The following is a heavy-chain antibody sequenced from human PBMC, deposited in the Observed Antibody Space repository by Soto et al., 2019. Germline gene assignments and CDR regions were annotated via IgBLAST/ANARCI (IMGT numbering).Heavy chain of an antibody. V-gene: IGHV4-4*02. CDR1: SGSISSSNW. CDR2: IYHSGST. J-gene: IGHJ4*02. D-gene: IGHD6-13*01. Sequence: QVQLQESGPGLVKPSGTLSLTCAVSSGSISSSNWWSWVRQPPGKGLEWIGEIYHSGSTNYNPSLKSRVTLSVDKSKNQFSLKLSSVTAADTAVYYCARVSGYSSSRRFVDYWGQGTLVTVSS. CDR3: ARVSGYSSSRRFVDY.